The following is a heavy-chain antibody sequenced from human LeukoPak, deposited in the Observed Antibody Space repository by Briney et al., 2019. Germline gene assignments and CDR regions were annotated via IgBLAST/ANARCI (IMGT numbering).Heavy chain of an antibody. J-gene: IGHJ4*02. D-gene: IGHD6-19*01. V-gene: IGHV3-23*01. CDR2: ISDSGGST. CDR3: AKRRWLGGIGVADPFDY. CDR1: GFTFTSYA. Sequence: PGGSLRLSCSASGFTFTSYAISWVRQGPGKGLEWVSVISDSGGSTYYADSVKGRFTISRDNSKNTLYLQMNSLRADDTAVYYCAKRRWLGGIGVADPFDYWGQGTLVTVSS.